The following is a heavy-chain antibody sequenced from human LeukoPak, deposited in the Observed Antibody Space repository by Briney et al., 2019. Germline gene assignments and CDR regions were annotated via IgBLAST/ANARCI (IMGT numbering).Heavy chain of an antibody. CDR3: ANAPAIAGTDYYCGMDV. V-gene: IGHV1-18*01. J-gene: IGHJ6*02. Sequence: GPSVKASCQAADNTSTNYGDSWRRQAPGQGLEWMGWISAYNGNTNYAQKLQGRVTMTTDTSTSTDYIELRSLTSDNTAVYYCANAPAIAGTDYYCGMDVWGQGTTVTVSS. CDR2: ISAYNGNT. CDR1: DNTSTNYG. D-gene: IGHD2-2*02.